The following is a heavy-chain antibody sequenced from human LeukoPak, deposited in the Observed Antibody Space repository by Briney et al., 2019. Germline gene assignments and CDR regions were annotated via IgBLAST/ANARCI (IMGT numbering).Heavy chain of an antibody. J-gene: IGHJ4*02. CDR3: ARDARSGWYGGITYYFDY. CDR1: GFTFSSYW. D-gene: IGHD6-19*01. Sequence: GGPLRLSCAASGFTFSSYWMSWVRQAPGKGLEWVANIKQDGSEKYYVDSVKGRFTISRDNAKNSLYLQMNSLRAEDTAVYYCARDARSGWYGGITYYFDYWGQGTLVTVSS. V-gene: IGHV3-7*01. CDR2: IKQDGSEK.